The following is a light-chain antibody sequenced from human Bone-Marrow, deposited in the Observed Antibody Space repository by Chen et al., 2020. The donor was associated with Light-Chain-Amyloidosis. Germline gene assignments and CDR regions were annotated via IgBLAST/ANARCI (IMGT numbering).Light chain of an antibody. J-gene: IGLJ1*01. Sequence: QSALTQPASVSGSPGQPITISSTGTSSDVGGDNHVSWYQQHPDKAPKLMIYEVTNRPSWVPDRFSGSKSDNTASLTISGLQTEDEADYFCSSYTITNTLVFGSGTRVTV. CDR1: SSDVGGDNH. CDR2: EVT. V-gene: IGLV2-14*01. CDR3: SSYTITNTLV.